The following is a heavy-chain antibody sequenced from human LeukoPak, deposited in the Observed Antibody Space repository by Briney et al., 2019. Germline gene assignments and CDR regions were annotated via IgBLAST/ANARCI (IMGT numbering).Heavy chain of an antibody. J-gene: IGHJ4*02. CDR3: ARTSRDVWGSYRAPFDY. Sequence: SETLSLTCAVYGGSFSGYYWSWLRQPPGKGLEWIGEINHSGSTNYNPSLKSRVTISVDTSKNQFSLKLSSVTAADTAVYYCARTSRDVWGSYRAPFDYWGQGTLVTVSS. CDR2: INHSGST. D-gene: IGHD3-16*02. CDR1: GGSFSGYY. V-gene: IGHV4-34*01.